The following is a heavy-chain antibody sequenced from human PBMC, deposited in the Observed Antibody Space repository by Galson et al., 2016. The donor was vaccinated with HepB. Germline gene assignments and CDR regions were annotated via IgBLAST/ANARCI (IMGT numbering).Heavy chain of an antibody. CDR3: ARGFSRDFPYSGMDV. CDR1: GFTFSSYG. V-gene: IGHV3-33*01. J-gene: IGHJ6*02. D-gene: IGHD5-24*01. CDR2: IWYDGSNK. Sequence: SLRLSCAASGFTFSSYGMHWVRQAPGKGLEWVAVIWYDGSNKYYVDSVKGRFTISRDNPKNTLYLQMNSLRAQDTAVYFCARGFSRDFPYSGMDVWGHGTAVTVSS.